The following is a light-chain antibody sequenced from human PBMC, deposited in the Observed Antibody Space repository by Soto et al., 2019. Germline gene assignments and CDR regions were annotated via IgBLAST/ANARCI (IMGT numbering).Light chain of an antibody. V-gene: IGLV1-44*01. J-gene: IGLJ1*01. CDR1: SSNIGSNT. Sequence: VLAQPPSASGAPGQRVTISCSGSSSNIGSNTVNWYQQLPGTAPKLLIYSNNQRPSGVPDRFSGSKSGTSASLAISGLQSEDEADYYCAAWDDSLNGFYVFGTGTKVTVL. CDR2: SNN. CDR3: AAWDDSLNGFYV.